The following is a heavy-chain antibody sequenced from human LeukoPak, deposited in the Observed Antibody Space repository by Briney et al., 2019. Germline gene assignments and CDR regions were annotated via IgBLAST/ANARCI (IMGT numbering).Heavy chain of an antibody. CDR3: ARPWWYSSSWSDY. D-gene: IGHD6-13*01. CDR2: IYYSGST. V-gene: IGHV4-59*08. Sequence: SETLSLTCTVSGGSISSYYWSWIRQPPGEGLEWVGYIYYSGSTYYNPSLKSRVTISVDTSKNQFSLKLSSVTAADTAVYYCARPWWYSSSWSDYWGQGTLVTVSS. CDR1: GGSISSYY. J-gene: IGHJ4*02.